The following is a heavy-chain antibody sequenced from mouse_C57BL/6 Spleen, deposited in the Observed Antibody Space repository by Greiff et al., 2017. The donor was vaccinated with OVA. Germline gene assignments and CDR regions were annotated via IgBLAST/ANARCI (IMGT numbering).Heavy chain of an antibody. D-gene: IGHD1-1*01. V-gene: IGHV1-69*01. CDR2: IDPSDSYT. CDR1: GYTFTSYW. Sequence: VQLQQPGAELVMPGASVKLSCKASGYTFTSYWMHWVKQRPGQGLEWFGEIDPSDSYTNYNQKFKGKSTLTVDKSSSTAYMQLSSLTSKDSAVNYCARKTVVAGNFDYWGQGTTLTVSS. CDR3: ARKTVVAGNFDY. J-gene: IGHJ2*01.